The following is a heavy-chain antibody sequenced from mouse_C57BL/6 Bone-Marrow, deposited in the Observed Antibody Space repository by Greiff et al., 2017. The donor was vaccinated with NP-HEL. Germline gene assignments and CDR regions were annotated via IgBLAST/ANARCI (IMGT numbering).Heavy chain of an antibody. D-gene: IGHD2-4*01. CDR3: ARGRDYDDYVSYAMDY. V-gene: IGHV5-4*03. CDR2: ISDGGSYT. Sequence: EVMLVESGGGLVKPGGSLKLSCAASGFTFSSYAMSWVRQTPEKRLEWVATISDGGSYTYYPDNVKGRFTISRDNAKNNLYLQMSHLKSEDTAMYYCARGRDYDDYVSYAMDYWGQGTSVTVSS. CDR1: GFTFSSYA. J-gene: IGHJ4*01.